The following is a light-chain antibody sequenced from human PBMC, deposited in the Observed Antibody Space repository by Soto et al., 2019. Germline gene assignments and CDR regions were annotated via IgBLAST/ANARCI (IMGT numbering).Light chain of an antibody. Sequence: EVVLTQSPATLSLSPGERATLSCRASQNVRTFLDGYQQKPGQAPRLLIYGASARATGIPARFSGSGSGTDFTRTISSLEPEDFAVYYCQQHSHWPPWTFGQGTRVEIQ. CDR1: QNVRTF. CDR3: QQHSHWPPWT. J-gene: IGKJ1*01. CDR2: GAS. V-gene: IGKV3-11*01.